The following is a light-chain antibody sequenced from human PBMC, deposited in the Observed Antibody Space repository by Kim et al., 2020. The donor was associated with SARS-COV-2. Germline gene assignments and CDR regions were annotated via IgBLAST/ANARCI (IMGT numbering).Light chain of an antibody. V-gene: IGKV3-20*01. CDR3: QQYGSSPPFT. J-gene: IGKJ2*01. CDR1: QSVSNNY. Sequence: SPGERATLSCRASQSVSNNYLAWYQQKPGQAPRLLIYGTSTRATDIPDRFSGSGSGTDFTLTISRLEPEDFAVYYCQQYGSSPPFTFGQGTKLEI. CDR2: GTS.